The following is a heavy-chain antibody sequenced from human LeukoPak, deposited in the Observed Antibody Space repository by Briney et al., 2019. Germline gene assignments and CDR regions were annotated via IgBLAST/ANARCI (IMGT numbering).Heavy chain of an antibody. CDR3: AKDRSDYGDYGVFDP. CDR2: ISYDGSNK. V-gene: IGHV3-30*18. CDR1: GFTFSSYG. Sequence: GGSLRLSCAASGFTFSSYGMHWVRQAPGKGLEWVAVISYDGSNKYYADSVKGRFTISRDNSKNTLYLQMNSLRAEDTAVYYCAKDRSDYGDYGVFDPWGQGTLVTVSS. D-gene: IGHD4-17*01. J-gene: IGHJ5*02.